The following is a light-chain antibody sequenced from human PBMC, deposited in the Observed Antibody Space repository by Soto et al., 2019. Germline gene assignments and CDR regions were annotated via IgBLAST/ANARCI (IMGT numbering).Light chain of an antibody. CDR1: QSISSW. Sequence: DIQMTQSPSTLSASVGDRVTITCRASQSISSWLAWYQQKPGKAPKLLIYKASSLESGVPSRFSGSGSGTEFTLTISSLQPDDFAIYYCQQYNSYTYTFGQGTKLAI. CDR2: KAS. CDR3: QQYNSYTYT. J-gene: IGKJ2*01. V-gene: IGKV1-5*03.